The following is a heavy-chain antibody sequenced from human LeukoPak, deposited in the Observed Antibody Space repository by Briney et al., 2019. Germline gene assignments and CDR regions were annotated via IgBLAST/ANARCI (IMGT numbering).Heavy chain of an antibody. CDR2: IHYSAHT. Sequence: SETLSLTCTVSGVSISSTSSTYYWHWVRQPPGKCLDSIGSIHYSAHTYFNTSLKTRVTISIETSKNQITVTLNSVTAADTAVYYCARKGTIAPTGASHFDHWGQGTLVTVSS. V-gene: IGHV4-39*01. D-gene: IGHD6-13*01. CDR3: ARKGTIAPTGASHFDH. J-gene: IGHJ4*02. CDR1: GVSISSTSSTYY.